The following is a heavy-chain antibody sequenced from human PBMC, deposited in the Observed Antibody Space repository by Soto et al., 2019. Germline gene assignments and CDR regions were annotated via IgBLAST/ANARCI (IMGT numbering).Heavy chain of an antibody. CDR2: IYFSGST. J-gene: IGHJ4*02. V-gene: IGHV4-61*08. Sequence: PSETLSLTCTVSGGSISSVGYYWIWIRQHPGKGLEWIGYIYFSGSTNYNPSLKSRVTISVDTSKNQFSLKLSSVTAADTAVYYCARDGYYYDSSGYQSVYYFDYWGQGTRVTVSS. CDR3: ARDGYYYDSSGYQSVYYFDY. D-gene: IGHD3-22*01. CDR1: GGSISSVGYY.